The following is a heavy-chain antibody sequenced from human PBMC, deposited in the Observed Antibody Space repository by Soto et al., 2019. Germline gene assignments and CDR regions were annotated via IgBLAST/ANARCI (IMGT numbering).Heavy chain of an antibody. CDR2: ISGSGGST. Sequence: EVQLLESGGGLVQPGGSLRISCAASGFSFSSYAMSWVRQAPGKGLEWVSGISGSGGSTYYADSVKGRFTISRDNSKNTLYLQMNSLRAEDTAVYYCTKDQGRAYWYFDLWGRGTLVSVSS. V-gene: IGHV3-23*01. CDR3: TKDQGRAYWYFDL. D-gene: IGHD3-10*01. J-gene: IGHJ2*01. CDR1: GFSFSSYA.